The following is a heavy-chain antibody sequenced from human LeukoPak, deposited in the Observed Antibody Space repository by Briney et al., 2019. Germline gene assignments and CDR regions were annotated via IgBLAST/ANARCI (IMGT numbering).Heavy chain of an antibody. CDR1: GFTFSSYE. J-gene: IGHJ4*02. V-gene: IGHV3-48*03. Sequence: GGSLRLSCAASGFTFSSYEMNWVRQAPGKGLEWVSYISSSGSTIYYADSVKGRFTISRDNAKNSLYLKMNRLRAEDTADYYCAREGGLGSGSYYNVFDYWGQGTLVTVSS. D-gene: IGHD3-10*01. CDR2: ISSSGSTI. CDR3: AREGGLGSGSYYNVFDY.